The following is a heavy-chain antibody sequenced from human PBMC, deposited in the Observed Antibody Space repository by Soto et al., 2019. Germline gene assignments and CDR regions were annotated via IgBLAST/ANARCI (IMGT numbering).Heavy chain of an antibody. D-gene: IGHD2-15*01. Sequence: QVQLVESGGGVVQPGGSLRLSCTTSGFTFDTYGMHWVRQAPGKGLEWVAIIWYDGSNKYYADSVKGRFTISRDNSKNTLDLQMNSLRAEDTAVYYCARADCTGAYCYSWPFNYGVDVWGQGTTVTVSS. CDR3: ARADCTGAYCYSWPFNYGVDV. J-gene: IGHJ6*02. V-gene: IGHV3-33*01. CDR1: GFTFDTYG. CDR2: IWYDGSNK.